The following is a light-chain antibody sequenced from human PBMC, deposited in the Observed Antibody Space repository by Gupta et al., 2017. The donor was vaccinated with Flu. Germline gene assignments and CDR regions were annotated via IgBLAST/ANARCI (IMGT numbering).Light chain of an antibody. V-gene: IGLV2-14*01. Sequence: QSALTQPASVSGSPGQSLTISCTGPTNDVGRYNYVSLYQQNPGKAPKLIIYEVTNRPSGGSYRFSASKSGNTASLTISGLQGEDEADYYCSSYAGTYTPVVFGGGTKLTVL. CDR2: EVT. CDR3: SSYAGTYTPVV. J-gene: IGLJ2*01. CDR1: TNDVGRYNY.